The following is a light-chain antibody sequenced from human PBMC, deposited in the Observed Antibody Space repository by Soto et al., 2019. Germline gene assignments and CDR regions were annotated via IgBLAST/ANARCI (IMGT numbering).Light chain of an antibody. CDR1: HSVSSNY. V-gene: IGKV3-20*01. J-gene: IGKJ1*01. Sequence: ESVLTQSPGTLSFSPGERATLSCRASHSVSSNYLAWYQQKPGQAPRLLIYGASTRATGIPDRFSGSGSGTDFTLTISRLEPEDSAVYYCQQYGSSPTWTFGQGTKVDNK. CDR2: GAS. CDR3: QQYGSSPTWT.